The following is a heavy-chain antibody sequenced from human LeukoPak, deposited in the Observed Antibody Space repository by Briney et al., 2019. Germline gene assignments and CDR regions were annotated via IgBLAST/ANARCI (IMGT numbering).Heavy chain of an antibody. D-gene: IGHD2-2*03. CDR2: ISYDGSNK. CDR1: GFTFSSYG. J-gene: IGHJ3*02. V-gene: IGHV3-30*03. Sequence: RGSLRLSCAASGFTFSSYGMHWVRQAPGKGLEWVGLISYDGSNKYYADSVKGRFTISRDNSKNTLYLQMNSLRAEDTAVYYCARVDDLDAFDIWGQGTMVTVSS. CDR3: ARVDDLDAFDI.